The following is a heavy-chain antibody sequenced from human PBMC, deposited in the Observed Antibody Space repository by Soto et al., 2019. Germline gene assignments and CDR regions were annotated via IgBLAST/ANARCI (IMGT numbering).Heavy chain of an antibody. Sequence: QITLKESGPTLVKPSETLTLTCSFSGFSLRTSGVGVAWIRQPPGKALEWLALIYWNDDKRFSPSLRSRPSIPKDTSKNQVVLTLTDVDPVETATYYSAHEVPSTRKWFDPWGQGTLVTVSS. CDR2: IYWNDDK. J-gene: IGHJ5*02. CDR3: AHEVPSTRKWFDP. CDR1: GFSLRTSGVG. V-gene: IGHV2-5*01. D-gene: IGHD2-15*01.